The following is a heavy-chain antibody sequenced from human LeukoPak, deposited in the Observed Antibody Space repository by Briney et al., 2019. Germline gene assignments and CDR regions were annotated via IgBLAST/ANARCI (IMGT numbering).Heavy chain of an antibody. Sequence: PSETLSLTCTVSGGSISSSSYYWGWIRQPPGKGLEWIGSIYYSGSTYYNPSLKSRVTISVDTSKNQFSLKLSSVTAADTAVYYCARRRRNAIAATPYNWFDPWGQGTLVTVSS. D-gene: IGHD2-8*01. CDR3: ARRRRNAIAATPYNWFDP. CDR1: GGSISSSSYY. V-gene: IGHV4-39*07. CDR2: IYYSGST. J-gene: IGHJ5*02.